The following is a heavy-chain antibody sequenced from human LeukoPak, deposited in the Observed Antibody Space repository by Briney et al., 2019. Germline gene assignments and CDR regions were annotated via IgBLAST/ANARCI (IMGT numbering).Heavy chain of an antibody. CDR2: IYPGDSDT. CDR1: GYSFTGYW. Sequence: GESLKISCKGSGYSFTGYWIGWVRQMPGKGLEWMGIIYPGDSDTRYSPSFQGQVTISADKSISTAYLQWSSLKASDTAMYYCARVGYCSGGSCYGFDYWGQGTLVTVSS. CDR3: ARVGYCSGGSCYGFDY. V-gene: IGHV5-51*01. J-gene: IGHJ4*02. D-gene: IGHD2-15*01.